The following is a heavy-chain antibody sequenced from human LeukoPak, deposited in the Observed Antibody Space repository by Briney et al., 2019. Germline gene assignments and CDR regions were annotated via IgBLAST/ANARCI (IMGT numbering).Heavy chain of an antibody. CDR1: GGSISSDNYY. V-gene: IGHV4-39*07. Sequence: PSETLSLTCTVSGGSISSDNYYWGWIRQPPGKGLEWIGYIYYSGSTYYNPSLKSRVTISVDTSKNQFSLKLSSVTAADTAVYYCARVGEVIYYMDVWGKGTTVTVSS. D-gene: IGHD3-16*01. CDR2: IYYSGST. CDR3: ARVGEVIYYMDV. J-gene: IGHJ6*03.